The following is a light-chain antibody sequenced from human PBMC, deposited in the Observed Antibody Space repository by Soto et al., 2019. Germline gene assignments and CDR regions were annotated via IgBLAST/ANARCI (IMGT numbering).Light chain of an antibody. Sequence: EIVLTQSPGTLSLSPGERGILSCRASQSVSNNYLAWYQQKPGQAPRLLIYGAYTRVTGIPDRFSGSGSGIDFTLTISRLEPEDFAVYYCQQYGSSPLTFGPGTKVDIK. J-gene: IGKJ3*01. CDR3: QQYGSSPLT. V-gene: IGKV3-20*01. CDR2: GAY. CDR1: QSVSNNY.